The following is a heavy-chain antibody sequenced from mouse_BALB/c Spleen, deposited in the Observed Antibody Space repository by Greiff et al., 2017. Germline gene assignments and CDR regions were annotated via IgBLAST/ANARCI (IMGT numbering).Heavy chain of an antibody. CDR1: GYAFTNYL. J-gene: IGHJ2*01. Sequence: QVQLPQSVAELVRPGTSVKVSCKASGYAFTNYLIEWVKQRPGQGLDWIGVINPGCGGTNYNETFKGKATLPADKSSSTAYMQLSSLTSDDSAVYFCARSPYYYGSIEVWGQGTTLTVSS. D-gene: IGHD1-1*01. CDR2: INPGCGGT. V-gene: IGHV1-54*01. CDR3: ARSPYYYGSIEV.